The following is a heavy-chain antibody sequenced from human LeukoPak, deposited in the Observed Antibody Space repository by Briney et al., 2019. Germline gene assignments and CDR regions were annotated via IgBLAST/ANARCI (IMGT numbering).Heavy chain of an antibody. CDR2: IKSKTDGGTT. J-gene: IGHJ4*02. V-gene: IGHV3-15*01. CDR1: GFTFSNSW. D-gene: IGHD1-26*01. Sequence: KSGGSLRLSCAASGFTFSNSWMSWVRQAPGKGLEWVCRIKSKTDGGTTDYAAPVKGRFTISRDDSKNTLYLQMNSLKTEDTAVYYCTTPHPTVGAIDYWGQGTLVTVSS. CDR3: TTPHPTVGAIDY.